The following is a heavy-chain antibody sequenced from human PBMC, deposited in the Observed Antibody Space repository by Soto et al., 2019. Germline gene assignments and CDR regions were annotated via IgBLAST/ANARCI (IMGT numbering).Heavy chain of an antibody. Sequence: QITLKESGPTLVKPTQTLTLTCTFSGFSLNTYGVGVGWIRQPPGKALEWLALIYWDDDKRYSPSLESRLTITKDTSRNQVVLTMTNMDPVDTATYYCAHRLSGYSWDGGYFDYWGQGTLVTVSS. CDR1: GFSLNTYGVG. CDR2: IYWDDDK. V-gene: IGHV2-5*02. D-gene: IGHD1-1*01. CDR3: AHRLSGYSWDGGYFDY. J-gene: IGHJ4*02.